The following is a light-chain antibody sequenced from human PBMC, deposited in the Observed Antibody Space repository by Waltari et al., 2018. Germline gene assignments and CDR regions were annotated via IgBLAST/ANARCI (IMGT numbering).Light chain of an antibody. J-gene: IGKJ2*01. V-gene: IGKV4-1*01. CDR3: QQYYSTPYT. CDR2: WAS. CDR1: QSVLYNSNNKNF. Sequence: DIVMTQSPDSLAVSLGERATINCKSNQSVLYNSNNKNFLAWYQHKAGQPPKLLIYWASTRESGVPDRFSGSGSGTDFTLTISTLQAEDVAVYYCQQYYSTPYTFGLGTKLEIK.